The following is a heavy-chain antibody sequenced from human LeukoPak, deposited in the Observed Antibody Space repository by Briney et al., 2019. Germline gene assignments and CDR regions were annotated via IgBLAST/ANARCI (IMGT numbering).Heavy chain of an antibody. J-gene: IGHJ4*02. V-gene: IGHV1-69*01. Sequence: SVKVSCKASGGTFSSYAISWVRQAPGQGLEWMGGITPIFGTANYAQKFQGRVTITADESTSTAYMELSSLRSEDTAVYYCARDGAVAGYFDYWGQGTLVTVSS. CDR3: ARDGAVAGYFDY. D-gene: IGHD6-19*01. CDR2: ITPIFGTA. CDR1: GGTFSSYA.